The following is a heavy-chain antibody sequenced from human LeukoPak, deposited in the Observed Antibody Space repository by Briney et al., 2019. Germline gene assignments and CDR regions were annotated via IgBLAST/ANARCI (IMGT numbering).Heavy chain of an antibody. CDR3: ARDPYYDKSGSGDYCYYMDV. CDR2: INPDGGRT. CDR1: GYIFITYY. D-gene: IGHD3-22*01. V-gene: IGHV1-46*01. Sequence: ASVKVSCKASGYIFITYYIHWVRQAPGQGLEWMGIINPDGGRTSYAQKFQGRVTMTRDTSTSIVYMELSSLRSEDTAVYYCARDPYYDKSGSGDYCYYMDVWGEGTTVTVSS. J-gene: IGHJ6*03.